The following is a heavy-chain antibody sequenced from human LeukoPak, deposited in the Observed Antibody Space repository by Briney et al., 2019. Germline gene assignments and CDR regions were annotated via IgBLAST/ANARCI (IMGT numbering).Heavy chain of an antibody. Sequence: GGSLRLSCAASGFSFSNYAVSWVRQGPGKGLEWVSAIGGSIGSTFYTDSVKGRFTISRDNAKNSLYLQMNSLRAEDTAVYYCARLREIPVFGVATKSTSYFDYWGQGTLVTVSS. CDR1: GFSFSNYA. J-gene: IGHJ4*02. D-gene: IGHD3-3*01. V-gene: IGHV3-23*01. CDR2: IGGSIGST. CDR3: ARLREIPVFGVATKSTSYFDY.